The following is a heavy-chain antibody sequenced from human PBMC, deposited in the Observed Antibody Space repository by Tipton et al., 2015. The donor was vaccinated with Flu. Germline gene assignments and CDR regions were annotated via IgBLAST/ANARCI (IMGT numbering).Heavy chain of an antibody. Sequence: LSLTCAVSRSTFSTYWMDWVRQTPEKGLEWVANINQDGSEKYYVDSVKGRFTISRDNAKNSLYLEMNSLRAEDTAVYYCSKSLDYWGQGTLVTVSS. CDR2: INQDGSEK. CDR3: SKSLDY. J-gene: IGHJ4*02. V-gene: IGHV3-7*01. CDR1: RSTFSTYW.